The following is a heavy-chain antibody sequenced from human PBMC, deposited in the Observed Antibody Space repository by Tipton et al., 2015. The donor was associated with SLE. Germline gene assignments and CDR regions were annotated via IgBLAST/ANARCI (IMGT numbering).Heavy chain of an antibody. CDR2: IYYSGST. CDR3: AIEGIAAAGAMDV. Sequence: TLSLTCTVSGYSISSGYYWGWIRQPPGKGLEWIGYIYYSGSTNYNPSLKSRVTISVDTSKNQFSLKLSSVTAADTAVYYCAIEGIAAAGAMDVWGQGTTVTVSS. J-gene: IGHJ6*02. CDR1: GYSISSGYY. D-gene: IGHD6-13*01. V-gene: IGHV4-38-2*02.